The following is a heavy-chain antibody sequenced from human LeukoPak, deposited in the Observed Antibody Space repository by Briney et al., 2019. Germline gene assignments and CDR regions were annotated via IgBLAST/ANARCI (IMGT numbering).Heavy chain of an antibody. V-gene: IGHV3-7*01. Sequence: GGSLRLSCAASGFTFSSYWMSWVRQAPGKGLEWVANIKQDGSEKYYVDSVKGRFTISRDNAKNSLYLQMNSLRAEDTAVYYCAREGGFYGPLAFVVFDIWGKGKMVTVSS. CDR3: AREGGFYGPLAFVVFDI. CDR2: IKQDGSEK. D-gene: IGHD4-17*01. CDR1: GFTFSSYW. J-gene: IGHJ3*02.